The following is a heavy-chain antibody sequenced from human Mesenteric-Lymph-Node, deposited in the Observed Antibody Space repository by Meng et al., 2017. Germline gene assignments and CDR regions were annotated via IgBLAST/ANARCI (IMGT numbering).Heavy chain of an antibody. CDR3: ARGLVEMTTISRTGMGFHDH. J-gene: IGHJ4*02. D-gene: IGHD5-24*01. CDR1: GGSFSGYY. Sequence: LQRWCAGLLTLSETLSLTCALYGGSFSGYYWTWIRQPPGKGLEWIGEINHSGGTYYNSSLKSRVIMSVDTSKNQLSLNMRSVTAADTAVYYCARGLVEMTTISRTGMGFHDHWGQGTLVTVSS. V-gene: IGHV4-34*01. CDR2: INHSGGT.